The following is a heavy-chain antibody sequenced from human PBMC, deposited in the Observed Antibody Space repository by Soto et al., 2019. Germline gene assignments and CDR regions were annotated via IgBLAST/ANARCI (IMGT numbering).Heavy chain of an antibody. Sequence: PSETLSLTCTVSGGSISSGDYYWSWIRQPPGKGLEWIGYIYYSGSTYYNPSLKSRVTISVDTSKNQFSLKLSSVTAADTAVYYCARKEDCGGDCLRFGPWGQGTLVTVSS. CDR2: IYYSGST. V-gene: IGHV4-30-4*01. CDR1: GGSISSGDYY. CDR3: ARKEDCGGDCLRFGP. J-gene: IGHJ5*02. D-gene: IGHD2-21*02.